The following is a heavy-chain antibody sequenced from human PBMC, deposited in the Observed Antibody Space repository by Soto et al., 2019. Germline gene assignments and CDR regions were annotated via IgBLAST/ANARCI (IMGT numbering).Heavy chain of an antibody. J-gene: IGHJ6*02. CDR2: IIPILGIA. CDR1: GGTFSSYT. Sequence: QVQLVQSGAEVKKPGSSVKVSCKASGGTFSSYTISWVRQAPGPGLEWMGRIIPILGIANYAQKFQGRVTITADKSTSTAYMELSSLRSEDTAVYYCARDAAAAGEYYGMDVWGQGTTVTVSS. CDR3: ARDAAAAGEYYGMDV. D-gene: IGHD6-13*01. V-gene: IGHV1-69*08.